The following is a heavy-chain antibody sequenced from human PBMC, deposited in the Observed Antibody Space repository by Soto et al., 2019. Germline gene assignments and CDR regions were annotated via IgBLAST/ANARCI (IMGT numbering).Heavy chain of an antibody. D-gene: IGHD3-22*01. CDR2: IYPGDSDT. J-gene: IGHJ3*02. CDR3: ARQRDSSGYIDAFDI. Sequence: GESLKISGKGSGYSFTIYWIGWVLQMPWKGLEWMGIIYPGDSDTRYSPSFQGQVTISADKSISTAYLQWSSLKASDTAMYYCARQRDSSGYIDAFDIWGQGTMVTVSS. CDR1: GYSFTIYW. V-gene: IGHV5-51*01.